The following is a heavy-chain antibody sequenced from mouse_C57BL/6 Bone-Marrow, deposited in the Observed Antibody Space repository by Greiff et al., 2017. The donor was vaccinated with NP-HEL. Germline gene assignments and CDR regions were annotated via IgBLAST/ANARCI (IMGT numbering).Heavy chain of an antibody. D-gene: IGHD2-10*02. V-gene: IGHV3-6*01. Sequence: VQLQQSGPGLVKPSPSLSLSCSVTGYSITSGCYWNWIRRFPGNQLEWVGSFSYDGSNNYSPSLKNRISITHDTSKNQFFLKLNSVTAEDTATYYCARAYGNYLDYGGQGTTLTVSS. CDR3: ARAYGNYLDY. J-gene: IGHJ2*01. CDR1: GYSITSGCY. CDR2: FSYDGSN.